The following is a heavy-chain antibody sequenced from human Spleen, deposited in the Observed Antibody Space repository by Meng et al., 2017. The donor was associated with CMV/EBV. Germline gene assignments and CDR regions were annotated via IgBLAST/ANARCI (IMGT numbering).Heavy chain of an antibody. CDR2: ISSSGSTI. J-gene: IGHJ6*02. Sequence: GESLKISCAGSGFTFSTYTMTWLRQAPGKGLEWVSYISSSGSTIYYADSVKGRFTISRDNSKNTVNLQVNSLKPEDTAVYYCARSKYDFWSGTPDYHGMDVWGQGTTVTVSS. V-gene: IGHV3-48*01. D-gene: IGHD3-3*01. CDR3: ARSKYDFWSGTPDYHGMDV. CDR1: GFTFSTYT.